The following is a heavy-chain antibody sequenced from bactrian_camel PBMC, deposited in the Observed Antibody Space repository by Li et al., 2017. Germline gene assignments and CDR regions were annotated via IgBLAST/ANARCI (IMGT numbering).Heavy chain of an antibody. D-gene: IGHD3*01. V-gene: IGHV3-2*01. CDR1: GVTLSRYC. Sequence: VQLVESGGGSVQAGGSLRLSCAASGVTLSRYCMAWFRQAPGKEREQVANITYNNRDTTYADSVKGRFTISRDNAKNTLYLRMNSLKPEDTAMYTCAADELVRPPIWTAPTEYRYWGHGTQVTVS. J-gene: IGHJ4*01. CDR3: AADELVRPPIWTAPTEYRY. CDR2: ITYNNRDT.